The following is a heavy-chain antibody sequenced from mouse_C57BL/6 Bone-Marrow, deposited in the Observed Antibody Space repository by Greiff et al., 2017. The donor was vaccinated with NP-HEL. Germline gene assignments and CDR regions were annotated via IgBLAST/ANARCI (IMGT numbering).Heavy chain of an antibody. Sequence: EVKVVESGGGLVKPGGSLKLSCAASGFTFSSYAMSWVRQTPEKRLEWVATISDGGSYTYYPDNVKGRFTITRDNAKNNLYLQMSHLKSEDTAMYYCARDLIYYEYDWGQATLVTVSA. CDR2: ISDGGSYT. CDR3: ARDLIYYEYD. D-gene: IGHD2-4*01. V-gene: IGHV5-4*03. CDR1: GFTFSSYA. J-gene: IGHJ3*01.